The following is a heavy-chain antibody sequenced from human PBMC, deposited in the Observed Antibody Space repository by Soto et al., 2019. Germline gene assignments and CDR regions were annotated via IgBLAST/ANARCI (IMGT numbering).Heavy chain of an antibody. Sequence: GGSLRLSCAASGFTFSSYGMHWVRQAPGKGLEWVAVISYDGSNKYYADSVKGRFTISRDNSKNTLYLQMNSLRAEDTAVYYCASGRGLPPTHPHWGQGTLVTVSS. CDR1: GFTFSSYG. J-gene: IGHJ1*01. CDR2: ISYDGSNK. V-gene: IGHV3-30*03. CDR3: ASGRGLPPTHPH.